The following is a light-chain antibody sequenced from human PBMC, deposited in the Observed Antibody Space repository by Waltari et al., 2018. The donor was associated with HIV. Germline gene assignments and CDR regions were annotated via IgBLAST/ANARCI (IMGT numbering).Light chain of an antibody. J-gene: IGKJ2*01. Sequence: DIHMTQTPSSLSASAGDRLTITCRASQSFSSYLIWYQQKPVNAPKLLVYAASSLQSGVPSRFSGSRSGTDFALTISSLRPGDFAAFCCRQRYSTPVTFGEGTKLEIK. CDR3: RQRYSTPVT. V-gene: IGKV1-39*01. CDR1: QSFSSY. CDR2: AAS.